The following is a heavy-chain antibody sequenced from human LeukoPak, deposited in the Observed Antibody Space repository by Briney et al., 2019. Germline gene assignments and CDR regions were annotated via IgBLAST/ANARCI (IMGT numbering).Heavy chain of an antibody. CDR3: ARGGGISHYYYYMDV. Sequence: SETLSLTCAVYGGSFSGYYWSWIRQPPGKGLEWIGEINHSGSTNYNPSLKSRVTISVDTSKNQFSLMLNSVTAADTAVYYCARGGGISHYYYYMDVWGKGTTVTISS. V-gene: IGHV4-34*01. D-gene: IGHD6-13*01. CDR1: GGSFSGYY. J-gene: IGHJ6*03. CDR2: INHSGST.